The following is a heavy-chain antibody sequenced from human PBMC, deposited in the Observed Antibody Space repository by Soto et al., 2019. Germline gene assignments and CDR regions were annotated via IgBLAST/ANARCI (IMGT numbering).Heavy chain of an antibody. CDR2: ISGSDGST. Sequence: EVKLLESGGGLVQPGGSLRLSCVVSGFTFSSYAMSWVRQAPGKGLEWVSTISGSDGSTYYADSVKGRFTISRDNSKNTLYLQMNSLRAGDTAVYFCAKDNKGSSWYGAFDIWGHGTMVTVSS. CDR1: GFTFSSYA. D-gene: IGHD6-13*01. J-gene: IGHJ3*02. V-gene: IGHV3-23*01. CDR3: AKDNKGSSWYGAFDI.